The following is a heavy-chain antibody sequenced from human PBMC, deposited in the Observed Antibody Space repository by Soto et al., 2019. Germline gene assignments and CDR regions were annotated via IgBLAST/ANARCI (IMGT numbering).Heavy chain of an antibody. D-gene: IGHD3-10*01. CDR1: DGSFSSYY. J-gene: IGHJ1*01. V-gene: IGHV4-34*01. Sequence: SETLSLTCGVYDGSFSSYYWSWIRQFPGKGLEWIGKINRSGSTNYNPSLKSRVTISVDTSKNQFSLKLSSVTAADTAVYYCARAGGEGVTKNAEYFQHWGQGTLVTVSS. CDR2: INRSGST. CDR3: ARAGGEGVTKNAEYFQH.